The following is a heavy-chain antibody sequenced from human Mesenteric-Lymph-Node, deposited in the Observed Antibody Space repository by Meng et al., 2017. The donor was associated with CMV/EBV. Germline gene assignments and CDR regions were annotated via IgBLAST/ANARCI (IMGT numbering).Heavy chain of an antibody. V-gene: IGHV3-74*01. CDR2: INSDGSST. CDR1: GFTFSSYW. J-gene: IGHJ4*02. D-gene: IGHD1-26*01. Sequence: GESLRLSCAASGFTFSSYWMHWVRQAPGKGLVWVSRINSDGSSTSYADSVKGRFTISRDNAKNTLYLQMNSLRAEDTAVYYCASPHSGSYYFDYWGQGTLVTVSS. CDR3: ASPHSGSYYFDY.